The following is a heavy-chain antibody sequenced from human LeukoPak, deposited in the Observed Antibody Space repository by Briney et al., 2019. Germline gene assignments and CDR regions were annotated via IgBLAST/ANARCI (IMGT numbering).Heavy chain of an antibody. Sequence: NPSETLSLTCTVSGYSISSGYYWGWIRQPPGKGLEWIGSIYHSGSTNYDPSLKSRVTISVDTSKNQFSLKLSSVTAADTAVYYCARSSESYDSSGYYSYYFDYWGQGTLVTVSS. D-gene: IGHD3-22*01. CDR2: IYHSGST. CDR1: GYSISSGYY. V-gene: IGHV4-38-2*02. CDR3: ARSSESYDSSGYYSYYFDY. J-gene: IGHJ4*02.